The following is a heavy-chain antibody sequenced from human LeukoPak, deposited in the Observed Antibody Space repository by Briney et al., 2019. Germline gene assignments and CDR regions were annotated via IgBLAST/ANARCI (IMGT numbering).Heavy chain of an antibody. Sequence: GGSLRLSCAASGFSIDSFAMLWVRQAPGKGLEYVSAIDSNGGRTYYANSVKGRFTVSRDNSKNTLFLQMGSLRAEDMALYYCARVMPGVATSYMDVWGKGTTVTVSS. J-gene: IGHJ6*03. CDR1: GFSIDSFA. D-gene: IGHD5-12*01. CDR3: ARVMPGVATSYMDV. V-gene: IGHV3-64*01. CDR2: IDSNGGRT.